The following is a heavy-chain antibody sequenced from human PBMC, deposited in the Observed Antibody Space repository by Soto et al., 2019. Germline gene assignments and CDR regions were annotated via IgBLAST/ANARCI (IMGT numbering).Heavy chain of an antibody. J-gene: IGHJ4*02. CDR1: GGSFSGYY. CDR2: INHSGRT. Sequence: QVQLQQWGAGLLKPSETLSLTCAVYGGSFSGYYWSWIRQPPGKGLEWIGEINHSGRTNYNPSLKRRGTISVDTAKNQCSLNLGSVTAADAAVYCCAGGAPVGDFIWGSYRPYYCDYWGQGTLVTVSS. CDR3: AGGAPVGDFIWGSYRPYYCDY. D-gene: IGHD3-16*02. V-gene: IGHV4-34*01.